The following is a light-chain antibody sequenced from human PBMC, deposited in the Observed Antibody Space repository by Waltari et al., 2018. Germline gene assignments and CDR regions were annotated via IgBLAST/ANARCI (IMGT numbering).Light chain of an antibody. J-gene: IGLJ3*02. V-gene: IGLV2-8*01. Sequence: QSALTQPPSASGSPGQSVTISCTGTSSDVGGLNYVSCYQQYPGRAPKLMIYEVTKRPSGVPDRFSGSKSGNTASLTVSGLQADDEADYYCSSYAGSNNYWVFGGGTTLTVL. CDR3: SSYAGSNNYWV. CDR2: EVT. CDR1: SSDVGGLNY.